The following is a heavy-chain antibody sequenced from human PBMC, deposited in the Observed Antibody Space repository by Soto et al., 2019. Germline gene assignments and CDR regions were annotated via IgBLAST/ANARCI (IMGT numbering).Heavy chain of an antibody. CDR2: INPSGGST. CDR3: SRLRRSSGYYYGY. J-gene: IGHJ4*02. D-gene: IGHD3-22*01. Sequence: ASVNVSCKTSVYTFTSYYMHWLRQAPGQGLEWMGIINPSGGSTSYAQNFQGRVTMTRDTSTSTVYMELSSLRSEDTYGYYCSRLRRSSGYYYGYWGQGTPVNVSS. V-gene: IGHV1-46*01. CDR1: VYTFTSYY.